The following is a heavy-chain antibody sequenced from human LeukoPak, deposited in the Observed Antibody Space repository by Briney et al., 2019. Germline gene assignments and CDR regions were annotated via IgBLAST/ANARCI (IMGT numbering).Heavy chain of an antibody. V-gene: IGHV1-8*01. CDR3: ARGHYYDSSGPYAFDI. Sequence: GASVTVSCKASGYTFTSYDINWVRQAAGQGLEWMGWMNPNSGNTGYAQKFQGRVTMTRNTSISTAYMELSSLRSEDTAVYYCARGHYYDSSGPYAFDIWGQGTMVTVSS. D-gene: IGHD3-22*01. CDR1: GYTFTSYD. J-gene: IGHJ3*02. CDR2: MNPNSGNT.